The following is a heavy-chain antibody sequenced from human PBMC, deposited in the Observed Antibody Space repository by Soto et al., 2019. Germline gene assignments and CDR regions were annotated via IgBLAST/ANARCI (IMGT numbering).Heavy chain of an antibody. CDR3: ARHSRCIVVVPASYYYGMDV. V-gene: IGHV5-51*01. D-gene: IGHD2-2*01. Sequence: GESLKISCKGSGYSFTSYWIGWVRQMPGKGLEWMGIIYPGDSDTRYSPSFQGQVTISADKSISTAYLQWSSLKASDTAMYYCARHSRCIVVVPASYYYGMDVWGQGTTVTVSS. CDR1: GYSFTSYW. J-gene: IGHJ6*02. CDR2: IYPGDSDT.